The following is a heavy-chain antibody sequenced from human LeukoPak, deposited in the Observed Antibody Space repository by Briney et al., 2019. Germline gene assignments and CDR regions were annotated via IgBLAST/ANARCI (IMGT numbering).Heavy chain of an antibody. CDR2: ISSSSSYI. CDR3: ARGRREWPYDSSGYYSRVLDY. Sequence: GGSLRLSCAASGFTFSSYSMNWVRQAPGKGLEWVSSISSSSSYIYYADSVKGRFTISRDNAKNSLYLQMNSLRAEDTAVYYCARGRREWPYDSSGYYSRVLDYWGQGTLVTVSS. CDR1: GFTFSSYS. D-gene: IGHD3-22*01. J-gene: IGHJ4*02. V-gene: IGHV3-21*01.